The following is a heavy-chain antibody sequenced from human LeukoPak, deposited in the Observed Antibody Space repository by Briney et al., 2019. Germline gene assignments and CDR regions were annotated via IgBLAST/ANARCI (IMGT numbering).Heavy chain of an antibody. Sequence: PGGSLRLSCAASGFTVSSNYMSWVRQAPGKGLEWVSVIYSGGSTYYADSVKGRFTISRDNSKNTLYLQMNSLRAEDTAVYYCARVKSSRKGDHFDYWGQGTLVTVSS. CDR2: IYSGGST. V-gene: IGHV3-53*01. CDR3: ARVKSSRKGDHFDY. CDR1: GFTVSSNY. J-gene: IGHJ4*02. D-gene: IGHD6-13*01.